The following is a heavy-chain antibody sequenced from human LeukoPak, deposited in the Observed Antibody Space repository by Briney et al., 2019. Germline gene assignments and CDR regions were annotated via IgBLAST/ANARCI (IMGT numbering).Heavy chain of an antibody. J-gene: IGHJ5*02. D-gene: IGHD3-10*01. CDR1: GFTFSDNY. Sequence: GGSLRLSCAASGFTFSDNYMSWIRQAPGKGLEWVSYISSSGSIYYADSVKGRFTISRDNAKNSLYLQMNSLRAEDTAVYYCARDKVWFGARFDPWGQGTLVTVSS. V-gene: IGHV3-11*04. CDR3: ARDKVWFGARFDP. CDR2: ISSSGSI.